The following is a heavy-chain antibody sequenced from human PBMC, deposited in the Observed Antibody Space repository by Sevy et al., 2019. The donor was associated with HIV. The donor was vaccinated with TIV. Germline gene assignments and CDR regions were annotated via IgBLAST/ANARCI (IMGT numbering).Heavy chain of an antibody. Sequence: SETLSLTCNVSGGSVSGTTHYWSWIRQSPGKGLEWIGYIFYSVTTSYNPSLRGRVTISVDKAKNQLSLKLSSVTAADTAIYYCARGPHADLRDPYYYYSQMDVWGRGTTVTVSS. CDR3: ARGPHADLRDPYYYYSQMDV. CDR1: GGSVSGTTHY. J-gene: IGHJ6*03. CDR2: IFYSVTT. V-gene: IGHV4-61*05.